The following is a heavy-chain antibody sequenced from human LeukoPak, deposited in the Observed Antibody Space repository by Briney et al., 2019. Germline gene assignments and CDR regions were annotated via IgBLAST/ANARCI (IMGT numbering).Heavy chain of an antibody. CDR2: IYHSGST. J-gene: IGHJ4*02. CDR3: ARAYCSGGSCTLDY. CDR1: GGSISSSNW. Sequence: SETLSLTCAVSGGSISSSNWWSWVRQPPGKGLEWIGEIYHSGSTNYNPSLKSRVTISVDKSKNQFSLKLSSVTAADTAVYYCARAYCSGGSCTLDYWGQGTLVAVSS. D-gene: IGHD2-15*01. V-gene: IGHV4-4*02.